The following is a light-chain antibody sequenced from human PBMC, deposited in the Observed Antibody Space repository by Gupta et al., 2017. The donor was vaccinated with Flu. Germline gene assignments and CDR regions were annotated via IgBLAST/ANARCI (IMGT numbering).Light chain of an antibody. CDR3: QQRSNWPLT. CDR2: DAS. CDR1: QSVRYF. Sequence: PATLSWSPGERATLSCRASQSVRYFLAWYQQTPGQAPRLLIYDASNRATGIPARFNGSGSGTDFTLTISSLEPEDFVVYYCQQRSNWPLTFGGGTRVEVK. J-gene: IGKJ4*01. V-gene: IGKV3-11*01.